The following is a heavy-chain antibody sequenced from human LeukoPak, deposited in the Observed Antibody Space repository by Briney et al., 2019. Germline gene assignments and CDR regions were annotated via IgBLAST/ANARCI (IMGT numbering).Heavy chain of an antibody. Sequence: GGSLRLSCAASGFTFSSYCMNWARQAPCKGLEWVASINHNGNVNYYVDSVKGRFTISRDNAKNSLYLQMNSLRDEDTAVYYCARETNYGDFAFDIWGQGTMVTVSS. CDR3: ARETNYGDFAFDI. D-gene: IGHD4-17*01. CDR1: GFTFSSYC. CDR2: INHNGNVN. J-gene: IGHJ3*02. V-gene: IGHV3-7*01.